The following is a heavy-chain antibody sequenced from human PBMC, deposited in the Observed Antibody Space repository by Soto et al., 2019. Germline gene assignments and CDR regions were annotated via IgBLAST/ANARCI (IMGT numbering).Heavy chain of an antibody. CDR3: ARRNYDILTGYYPRDYYFDY. D-gene: IGHD3-9*01. J-gene: IGHJ4*02. V-gene: IGHV4-59*08. CDR2: IYYSGST. CDR1: GGSISSYY. Sequence: SETLSLTCTVSGGSISSYYWSWIRQPPGKGLEWIGYIYYSGSTSYNPSLKSRVTISVDTSKNQFSLKLSSVTAADTAVYYCARRNYDILTGYYPRDYYFDYWGQGTLVTVSS.